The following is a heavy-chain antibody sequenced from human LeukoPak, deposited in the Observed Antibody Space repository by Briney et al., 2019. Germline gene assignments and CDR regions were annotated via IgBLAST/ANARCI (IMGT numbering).Heavy chain of an antibody. CDR1: GFTFDDYA. Sequence: PGGSLRLSCAASGFTFDDYAMHWVRQAPGKGLEWVSLISWDGGSTYYADSVKGRFTFSRDNSKNSLYLQMNSLRAEDTALYYCAKVSCGGDCYSPWYYFDYWGQGTLVTVSS. J-gene: IGHJ4*02. CDR2: ISWDGGST. D-gene: IGHD2-21*01. V-gene: IGHV3-43D*04. CDR3: AKVSCGGDCYSPWYYFDY.